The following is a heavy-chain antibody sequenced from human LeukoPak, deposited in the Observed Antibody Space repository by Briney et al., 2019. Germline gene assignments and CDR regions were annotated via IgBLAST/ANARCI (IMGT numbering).Heavy chain of an antibody. V-gene: IGHV3-30*19. CDR2: VSYNGRRK. Sequence: PGGSLRLSCEGSGFTFSNYDMNWVRQAPGKGLEWVSLVSYNGRRKNYAASVMGRFTIDRDNSKNTVYLQMNFLSPDDTAVYFCARQEARGYYYEGLDFWGQGSLVTVSS. CDR3: ARQEARGYYYEGLDF. D-gene: IGHD3-22*01. CDR1: GFTFSNYD. J-gene: IGHJ4*02.